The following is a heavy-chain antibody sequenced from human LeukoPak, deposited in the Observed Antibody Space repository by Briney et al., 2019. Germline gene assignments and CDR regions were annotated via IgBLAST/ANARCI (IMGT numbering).Heavy chain of an antibody. Sequence: GGSLRLSCAASGFTFSSYSMNWVRQAPGKGLEWVSSISSSSSYIYYADSVKGRFTISRDNAKNSPYLQMNSLRAEDTAVYYCARDSRYSSSWFDAFDIWGQGTMVTVSS. V-gene: IGHV3-21*01. D-gene: IGHD6-13*01. CDR3: ARDSRYSSSWFDAFDI. CDR1: GFTFSSYS. J-gene: IGHJ3*02. CDR2: ISSSSSYI.